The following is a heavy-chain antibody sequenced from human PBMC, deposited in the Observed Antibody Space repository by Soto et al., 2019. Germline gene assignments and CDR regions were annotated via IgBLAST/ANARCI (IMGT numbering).Heavy chain of an antibody. D-gene: IGHD6-6*01. CDR2: IYYSGST. V-gene: IGHV4-30-4*01. CDR3: ARGDFLAALHGMDV. CDR1: GGSISSGDYY. Sequence: QVQLQESGPGLVKPSQTLSLTCTVSGGSISSGDYYWSWIRQPPGKGLEWIGYIYYSGSTYYNPSLKSLVTISVDTSKTQFSVKLSSVTAADTAVYYCARGDFLAALHGMDVWGQGTTVTVSS. J-gene: IGHJ6*02.